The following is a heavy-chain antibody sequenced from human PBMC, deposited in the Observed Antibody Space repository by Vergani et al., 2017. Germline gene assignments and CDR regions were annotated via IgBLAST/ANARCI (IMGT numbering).Heavy chain of an antibody. CDR3: ARQNPYGSAHVDL. V-gene: IGHV4-38-2*01. J-gene: IGHJ5*02. D-gene: IGHD3-10*01. Sequence: QVDLQESGPGLVKSSETLSLNCAVSGYSVGSGYYWGWIRQPPGRGLEWIGCVHRNGHTSYTSSLRSRATISRVTSTNQFSLRLTSVTAADTAVYYCARQNPYGSAHVDLWGRGVRVTVS. CDR2: VHRNGHT. CDR1: GYSVGSGYY.